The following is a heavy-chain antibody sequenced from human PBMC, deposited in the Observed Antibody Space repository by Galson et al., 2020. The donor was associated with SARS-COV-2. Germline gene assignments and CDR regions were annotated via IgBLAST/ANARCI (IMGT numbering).Heavy chain of an antibody. D-gene: IGHD5-18*01. CDR3: ARSRYSYGYEAFFDY. J-gene: IGHJ4*02. Sequence: SETLSLTCTVSGGSISSYYWSWIRQPPGKGLEWIGYIYYSGSTNYNPSLKSRVTISVDTSKNQFSLKLSSVTAADTAVYYCARSRYSYGYEAFFDYWGQGTLVTVS. CDR2: IYYSGST. V-gene: IGHV4-59*01. CDR1: GGSISSYY.